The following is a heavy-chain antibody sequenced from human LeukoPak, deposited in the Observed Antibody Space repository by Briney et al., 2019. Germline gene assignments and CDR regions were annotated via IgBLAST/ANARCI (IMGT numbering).Heavy chain of an antibody. Sequence: SETLSLTCIVSGGSISSSSYYWGWIRQPPGKGLEWIGSIHYGGSTYYNPSLKSRVTTSVDTSKNQFSLKLSSVTAADTALYYCARHGGAARGYYYMDVRGKGTTVTVSS. CDR3: ARHGGAARGYYYMDV. V-gene: IGHV4-39*01. CDR2: IHYGGST. D-gene: IGHD6-6*01. J-gene: IGHJ6*03. CDR1: GGSISSSSYY.